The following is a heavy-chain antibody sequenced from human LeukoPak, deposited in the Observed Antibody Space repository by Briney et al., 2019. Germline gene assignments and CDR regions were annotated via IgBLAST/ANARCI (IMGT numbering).Heavy chain of an antibody. D-gene: IGHD2-21*02. J-gene: IGHJ4*02. V-gene: IGHV3-23*01. CDR3: ARETNDYFFDS. CDR2: VSRSGGGT. Sequence: GGSLTLSCAASGFTLSSYAMSWVRQAPGKGLEWVSAVSRSGGGTFYADSVKGRVTISRDSSRNTLYLQMNSLRAEDTAAYYCARETNDYFFDSWGQGTLVTVSS. CDR1: GFTLSSYA.